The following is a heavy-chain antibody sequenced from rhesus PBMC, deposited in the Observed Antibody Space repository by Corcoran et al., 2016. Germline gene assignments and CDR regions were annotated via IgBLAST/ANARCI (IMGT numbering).Heavy chain of an antibody. D-gene: IGHD3-16*01. V-gene: IGHV3-30*02. CDR3: TTTSGTFYQNYYGLDS. Sequence: EVQLVESGAGLGQPGGSLRLSCAASGFTCSNSWMSWVRQAPGKGLEWGARIKRKADSETAYYAASVKGRFTISRDDSKNPLYLQMNSLKTEDTAVYYCTTTSGTFYQNYYGLDSWGQGVVVTVSS. J-gene: IGHJ6*01. CDR1: GFTCSNSW. CDR2: IKRKADSETA.